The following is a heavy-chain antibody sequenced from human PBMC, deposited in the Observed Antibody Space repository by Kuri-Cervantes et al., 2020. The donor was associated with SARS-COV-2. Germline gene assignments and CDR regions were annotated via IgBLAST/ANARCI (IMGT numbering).Heavy chain of an antibody. CDR3: ARDLWGSPGYMDV. D-gene: IGHD3-16*01. CDR2: IYYSGST. Sequence: SETLSLTCTVSGGSISSYYWSRIRQPPGRGLEWIGYIYYSGSTNYNPSLKSRVTISVDTSKNQFSLKLSSVTAADTAVYYCARDLWGSPGYMDVWGKGTTVTVSS. J-gene: IGHJ6*03. V-gene: IGHV4-59*01. CDR1: GGSISSYY.